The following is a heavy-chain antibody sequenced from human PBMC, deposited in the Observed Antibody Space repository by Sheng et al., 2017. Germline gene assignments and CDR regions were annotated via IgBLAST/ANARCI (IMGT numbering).Heavy chain of an antibody. V-gene: IGHV3-11*05. CDR1: GFTFSDYY. J-gene: IGHJ4*02. Sequence: QVQLVESGGGLVKPGGSLRLSCAASGFTFSDYYMSWIRQAPGKGLEWVSYISSSSSYTNYADSVKGRFTISRDNAKNSLYLQMNSLRAEDTAVYYCAREYQLSSYFDYWGQGTLVTVSS. CDR2: ISSSSSYT. D-gene: IGHD2-2*01. CDR3: AREYQLSSYFDY.